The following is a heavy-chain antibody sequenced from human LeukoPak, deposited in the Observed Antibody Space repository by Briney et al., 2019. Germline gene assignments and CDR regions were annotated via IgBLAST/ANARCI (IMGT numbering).Heavy chain of an antibody. CDR2: IKQDGSEK. Sequence: GGSLRLSCAASGFTFSSYWMSWVRQAPGKGLEWVANIKQDGSEKYYVDSVKGRFTISRDNAKNSLYLQMNSLRAEDTAVYYCARESSGFEGGWGPFDPWGQGTLVTVSS. J-gene: IGHJ5*02. D-gene: IGHD6-19*01. CDR1: GFTFSSYW. CDR3: ARESSGFEGGWGPFDP. V-gene: IGHV3-7*01.